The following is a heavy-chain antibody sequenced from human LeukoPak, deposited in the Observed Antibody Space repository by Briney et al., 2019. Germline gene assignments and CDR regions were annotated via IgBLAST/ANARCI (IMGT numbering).Heavy chain of an antibody. CDR2: ISYSRST. CDR3: VAAGNSYYFDY. J-gene: IGHJ4*02. V-gene: IGHV4-39*01. CDR1: GGSISSSSYY. Sequence: SETLSLTCTVSGGSISSSSYYWGWIRQPPGKGLEWIGRISYSRSTSYYPSLKSRVTISVDTSKSKFSLRLSSVTAADTGVYYCVAAGNSYYFDYWGQGTLVTVSS. D-gene: IGHD6-13*01.